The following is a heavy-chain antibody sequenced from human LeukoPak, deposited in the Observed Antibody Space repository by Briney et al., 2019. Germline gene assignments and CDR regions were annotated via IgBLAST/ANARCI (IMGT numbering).Heavy chain of an antibody. CDR3: ARRTDIVVVVAYAFDI. CDR1: GGSITSSSYY. V-gene: IGHV4-39*01. Sequence: SETLSLTCTVSGGSITSSSYYWGWIRQPPGKGLEWIGSIYYSGSTYYNPSVKSRVTISVDTSKNQFSLKLSSVTAADTAVYYCARRTDIVVVVAYAFDIWGQGTMVTVSS. D-gene: IGHD2-15*01. CDR2: IYYSGST. J-gene: IGHJ3*02.